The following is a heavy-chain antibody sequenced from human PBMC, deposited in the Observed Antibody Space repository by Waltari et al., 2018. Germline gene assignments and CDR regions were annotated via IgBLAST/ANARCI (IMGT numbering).Heavy chain of an antibody. J-gene: IGHJ4*02. Sequence: QVQLQESGPGLVKPSETLSLTCAVSGYSISSGYYWGWIRQPPGKGLEWIGSIYHSGSTYYNPSLKSRVTISVDTSKNQFSLKLSSVTAADTAVYYCARGRFGEFLHYWGQGTLVTVSS. CDR3: ARGRFGEFLHY. V-gene: IGHV4-38-2*01. D-gene: IGHD3-10*01. CDR2: IYHSGST. CDR1: GYSISSGYY.